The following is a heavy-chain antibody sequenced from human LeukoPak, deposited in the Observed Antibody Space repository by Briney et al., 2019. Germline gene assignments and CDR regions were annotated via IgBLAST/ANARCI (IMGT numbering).Heavy chain of an antibody. CDR1: GFSFSNYA. V-gene: IGHV3-23*01. CDR2: ISGGGDSA. J-gene: IGHJ4*02. Sequence: GGSLRLSCAASGFSFSNYAMIWVRQAPGKGLEWVSTISGGGDSAYYADSVKGRFTTSRDNSRNTLFLQLNSLRAEDTALYYCAKSTMIVVVIPDFWGQGTLVTVSS. D-gene: IGHD3-22*01. CDR3: AKSTMIVVVIPDF.